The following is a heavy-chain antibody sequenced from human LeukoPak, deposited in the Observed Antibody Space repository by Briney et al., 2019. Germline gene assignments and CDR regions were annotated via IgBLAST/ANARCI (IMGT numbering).Heavy chain of an antibody. CDR3: ARDSSRGAFDY. CDR1: GGSISSYY. J-gene: IGHJ4*02. Sequence: PSETLSLTYTVSGGSISSYYWSWIRQPPGKGLEWIGYIYYSGSTNYNPSLKSRVTISVDTSKNQFSLKLSSVTAADTAVYYCARDSSRGAFDYWGQGTLVTVSS. CDR2: IYYSGST. V-gene: IGHV4-59*01.